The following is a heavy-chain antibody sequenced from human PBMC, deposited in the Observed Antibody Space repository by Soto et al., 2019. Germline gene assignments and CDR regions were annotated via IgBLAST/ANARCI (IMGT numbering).Heavy chain of an antibody. V-gene: IGHV3-30*03. D-gene: IGHD2-15*01. Sequence: QVQLVESGGGVVQPGRSLRLSCAASGFTFSSYGMHWARQAPGEGLEWVAVISYDGNRKYYADSVKGRFTISRDFSKNTVDLHMNSLRVEDPAVYFCARKGYGGRWPLDHWGQGILVTASS. CDR2: ISYDGNRK. CDR3: ARKGYGGRWPLDH. CDR1: GFTFSSYG. J-gene: IGHJ4*02.